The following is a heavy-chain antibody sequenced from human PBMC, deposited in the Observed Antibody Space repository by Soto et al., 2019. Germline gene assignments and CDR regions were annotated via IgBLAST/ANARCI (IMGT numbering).Heavy chain of an antibody. Sequence: EVQLVESGGGLVQPGGSLKLSCAASGFTFSGSAMHWVRQASGKGLEWVGRIRSKANSYATAYAASVKGRFTISRDDSKNTAYLQMNSLKTEDTAVYYCTRRGCGGGSCYYYGMDVWGQGTTVTVSS. V-gene: IGHV3-73*02. CDR3: TRRGCGGGSCYYYGMDV. CDR1: GFTFSGSA. CDR2: IRSKANSYAT. J-gene: IGHJ6*02. D-gene: IGHD2-15*01.